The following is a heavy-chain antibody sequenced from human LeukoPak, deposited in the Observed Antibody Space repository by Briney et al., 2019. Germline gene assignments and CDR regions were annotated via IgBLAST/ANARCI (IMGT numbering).Heavy chain of an antibody. CDR3: AKTSDQLLYSKFDF. CDR2: IQYDGSYK. CDR1: GLTFSFYG. J-gene: IGHJ4*02. D-gene: IGHD3-3*01. V-gene: IGHV3-30*02. Sequence: PGGSLRLSCTTSGLTFSFYGMHWVRQAPGKGLEWVAFIQYDGSYKFYADSVQGRFSISRDNSKNTLFLQMNSLRPEDSAVYYCAKTSDQLLYSKFDFWGRGTLVTVSS.